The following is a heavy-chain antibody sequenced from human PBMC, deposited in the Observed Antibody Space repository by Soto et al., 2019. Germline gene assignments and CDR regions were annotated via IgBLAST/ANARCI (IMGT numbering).Heavy chain of an antibody. CDR2: ISAYNGNT. J-gene: IGHJ4*01. Sequence: RASVKVSCKASGYSFTSYGISWVRQAPGQGLEWMAWISAYNGNTNYAQKFQGRLTMTTDTSTSTAYMELRGLRSDDTAVYYCARTLAYGGVIYFDIWGHGTLVTVSS. CDR3: ARTLAYGGVIYFDI. V-gene: IGHV1-18*01. CDR1: GYSFTSYG. D-gene: IGHD3-16*01.